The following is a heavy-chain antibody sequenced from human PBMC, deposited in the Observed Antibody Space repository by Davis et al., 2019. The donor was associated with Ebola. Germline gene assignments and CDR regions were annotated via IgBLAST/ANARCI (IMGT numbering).Heavy chain of an antibody. CDR1: GGSISSYY. CDR2: IYYSGST. V-gene: IGHV4-59*12. Sequence: PSETLSLTCTVSGGSISSYYWSWIRQPPGKGLEWIGYIYYSGSTNYNPSLKSRVTISVDTSKNQFSLKLSSVTAADTAVYYCARGGRRTIFGVVIRGWFDPWGQGTLVTVSS. J-gene: IGHJ5*02. D-gene: IGHD3-3*01. CDR3: ARGGRRTIFGVVIRGWFDP.